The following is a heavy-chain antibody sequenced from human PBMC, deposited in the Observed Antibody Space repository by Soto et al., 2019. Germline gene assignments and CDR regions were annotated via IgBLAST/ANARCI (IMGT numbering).Heavy chain of an antibody. CDR1: GYTFTSYD. V-gene: IGHV1-8*01. Sequence: QVQLVQSGAEVKKPGASVKVSCKASGYTFTSYDINWVRQATGQGLEWMGRMNPNSGNTGYAQKFQGRVTMTRNTSISTAYMELSSLRSEDTAVYYCARDPDIVATGGMDVWGQGTTVTVSS. CDR3: ARDPDIVATGGMDV. CDR2: MNPNSGNT. D-gene: IGHD5-12*01. J-gene: IGHJ6*02.